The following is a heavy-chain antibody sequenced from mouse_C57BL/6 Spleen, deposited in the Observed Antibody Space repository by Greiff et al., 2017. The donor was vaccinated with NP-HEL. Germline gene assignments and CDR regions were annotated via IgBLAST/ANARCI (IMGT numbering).Heavy chain of an antibody. CDR2: ISYDGSN. J-gene: IGHJ2*01. V-gene: IGHV3-6*01. Sequence: EVKLQESGPGLVKPSQSLSLTCSVTGYSITSGYYWNWIRQFPGNKLEWMGYISYDGSNNYNPSLKNRISITRDTSKNQFFLKLNSVTTEDTATYYCAREGRDDYFDYWGQGTTLTVSS. CDR1: GYSITSGYY. D-gene: IGHD2-3*01. CDR3: AREGRDDYFDY.